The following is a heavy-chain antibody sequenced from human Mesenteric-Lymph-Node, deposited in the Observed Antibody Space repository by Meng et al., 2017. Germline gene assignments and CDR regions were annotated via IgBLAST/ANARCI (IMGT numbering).Heavy chain of an antibody. V-gene: IGHV3-53*01. Sequence: GESLKISCAASGFTVSSYYMSWVRQAPGKGLEWVSLIYSGDSTYYADSVKGRFTISRDNSKNTLYLQMNSLRAEDTAIYYCARTLRDGYNRLYALDLWGQGTMVTVSS. CDR3: ARTLRDGYNRLYALDL. CDR1: GFTVSSYY. CDR2: IYSGDST. D-gene: IGHD5-24*01. J-gene: IGHJ3*01.